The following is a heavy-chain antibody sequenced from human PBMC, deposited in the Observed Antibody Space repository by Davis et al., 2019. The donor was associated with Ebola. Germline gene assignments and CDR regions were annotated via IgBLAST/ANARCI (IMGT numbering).Heavy chain of an antibody. D-gene: IGHD6-19*01. CDR2: IKQDGSEK. V-gene: IGHV3-7*01. Sequence: GESLKISCAASGFTFSSYAMSWVRQAPGKGLEWVANIKQDGSEKYYVDSVKGRFTISRDNAKNSLYLQMNSLRAEDTAVYYCARVSRQWLVRPPDYWGQGTLVTVSS. CDR1: GFTFSSYA. CDR3: ARVSRQWLVRPPDY. J-gene: IGHJ4*02.